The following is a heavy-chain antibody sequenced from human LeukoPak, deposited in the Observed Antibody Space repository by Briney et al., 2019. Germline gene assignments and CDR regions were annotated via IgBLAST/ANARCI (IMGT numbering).Heavy chain of an antibody. V-gene: IGHV3-48*01. J-gene: IGHJ6*03. CDR2: IKSGSTTI. CDR3: ARVPLDMDV. Sequence: PGGSLRLSCAASGFTFSSYAMHWVRQAPGKGLEWVSYIKSGSTTIYYADSVKGRFTISRDDANDLLYLQMNSLRAEDTAVYYCARVPLDMDVWGKGTTVTVSS. CDR1: GFTFSSYA.